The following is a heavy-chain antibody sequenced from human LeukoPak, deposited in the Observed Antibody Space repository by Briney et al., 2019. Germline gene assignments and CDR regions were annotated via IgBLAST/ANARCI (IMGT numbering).Heavy chain of an antibody. CDR2: ISYDGSNK. Sequence: QPGGSLRLSCAASGFTFSSYGMHWVRQAPGKGLEWVAVISYDGSNKYYADSVKGRFTISRDNSKNTLYLQMNSLRAEDTAVYYCAKDLGLPGYMDVWGKGTTVTISS. D-gene: IGHD3-10*01. CDR3: AKDLGLPGYMDV. J-gene: IGHJ6*03. CDR1: GFTFSSYG. V-gene: IGHV3-30*18.